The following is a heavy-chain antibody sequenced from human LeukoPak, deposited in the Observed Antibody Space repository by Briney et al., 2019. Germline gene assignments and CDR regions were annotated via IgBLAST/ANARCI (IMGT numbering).Heavy chain of an antibody. CDR2: ISYDGSNK. D-gene: IGHD6-13*01. J-gene: IGHJ4*02. Sequence: GGSLRLSCAASGFTFSSYGMHWVRRAPGKGLEWVAVISYDGSNKYYADSVKGRFTISRDNSKNTLYLQMNSLRAEDTAVYYCANGYSSSWYPDYWGQGTLVTVSS. CDR1: GFTFSSYG. V-gene: IGHV3-30*18. CDR3: ANGYSSSWYPDY.